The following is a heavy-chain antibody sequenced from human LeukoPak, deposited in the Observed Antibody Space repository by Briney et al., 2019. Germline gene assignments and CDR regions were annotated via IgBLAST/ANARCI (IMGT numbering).Heavy chain of an antibody. CDR3: ARALVAAAGRRTFGY. Sequence: SETLSLTCTVSGGSISSSSYYWGWIRQPPGKGLEWIGGIKHSGSTNYNPSLKSRVTISVDTSKNQFSLKLSSVTAADTAVYYCARALVAAAGRRTFGYWGQGTLVTVSS. V-gene: IGHV4-39*07. CDR2: IKHSGST. CDR1: GGSISSSSYY. D-gene: IGHD6-13*01. J-gene: IGHJ4*02.